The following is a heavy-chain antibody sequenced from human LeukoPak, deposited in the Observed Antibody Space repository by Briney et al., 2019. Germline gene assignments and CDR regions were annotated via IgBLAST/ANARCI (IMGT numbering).Heavy chain of an antibody. D-gene: IGHD3-3*01. Sequence: NPGGSLRLSCAASGFTFDDYAMSWFRQAPGKGLEWVGFIRGKPYGETTEYAASVQGRFTISRDDSESTTYLQLNSLKTEDTAVYYCTRGSDTIFGVARDGFDSWGQGTLVTASS. J-gene: IGHJ4*02. CDR2: IRGKPYGETT. CDR1: GFTFDDYA. CDR3: TRGSDTIFGVARDGFDS. V-gene: IGHV3-49*05.